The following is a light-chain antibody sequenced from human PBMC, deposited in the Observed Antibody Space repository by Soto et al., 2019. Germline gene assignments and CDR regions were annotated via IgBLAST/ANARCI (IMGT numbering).Light chain of an antibody. J-gene: IGKJ1*01. CDR2: GDS. CDR3: QEYSSSRT. Sequence: EIVLTQSPGTLSLSPGERATLSSRVIQSFSSSSLAWSLQIPGQVPMLLIYGDSMMATGIPDRFIVSGFGIDFIITISRLESEDFAIYYCQEYSSSRTFGQGTKVNIK. CDR1: QSFSSSS. V-gene: IGKV3-20*01.